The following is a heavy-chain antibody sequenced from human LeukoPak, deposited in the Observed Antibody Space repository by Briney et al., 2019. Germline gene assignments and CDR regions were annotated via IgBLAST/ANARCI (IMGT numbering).Heavy chain of an antibody. CDR2: IYYSGST. CDR3: ARHGVTLVRVYYFDY. V-gene: IGHV4-39*01. J-gene: IGHJ4*02. Sequence: SETLSLTCTVSGGSISSSSYYWAWIRQPPGKGLEWIGSIYYSGSTYYNPSLKSRVTISVDTSKTQFSLKLSSVTAADTAVYYCARHGVTLVRVYYFDYWGQGTLVIVSS. D-gene: IGHD3-10*01. CDR1: GGSISSSSYY.